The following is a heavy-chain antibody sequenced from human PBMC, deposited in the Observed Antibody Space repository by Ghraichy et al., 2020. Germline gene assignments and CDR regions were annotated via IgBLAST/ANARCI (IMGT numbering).Heavy chain of an antibody. CDR3: AGTVITDYYYWYGMDV. D-gene: IGHD3-16*01. Sequence: SQTLSLTCTVAGGSVSGGTYYWTWIRQPPGKGLEWIGHFFYNGSPNYNPSLNSRVTMSVDTSKNQFSLNFRSVTAADTALYYCAGTVITDYYYWYGMDVWGQGTTVTVTS. V-gene: IGHV4-61*01. J-gene: IGHJ6*02. CDR2: FFYNGSP. CDR1: GGSVSGGTYY.